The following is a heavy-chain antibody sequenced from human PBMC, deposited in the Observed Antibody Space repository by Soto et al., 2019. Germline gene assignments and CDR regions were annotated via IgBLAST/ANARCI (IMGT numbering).Heavy chain of an antibody. CDR1: GGSITSSGYY. Sequence: QVQLQESGPGLVKPSQTLSLTCTVSGGSITSSGYYWSWIRQHPGEGLGWIGFTSNSGSTSYNPSLKSRVTISVDTSSNQFSLNLKSVTAADTAVYYCARGGGSTKVDYWGQGTLVTVSP. CDR3: ARGGGSTKVDY. CDR2: TSNSGST. V-gene: IGHV4-31*03. D-gene: IGHD2-2*01. J-gene: IGHJ4*02.